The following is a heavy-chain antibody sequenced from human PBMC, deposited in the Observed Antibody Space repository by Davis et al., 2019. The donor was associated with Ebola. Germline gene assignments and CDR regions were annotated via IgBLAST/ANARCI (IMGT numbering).Heavy chain of an antibody. D-gene: IGHD6-6*01. Sequence: SVKVSCKASGYTFTGYYMHWVRQAPGQGLEWMGGIIPILDIANYAQKFQGRVTITADESTSTAYMELSSLRSEDTAVYYCASGLVRGESYWYFDLWGRGTLVTVSS. CDR1: GYTFTGYY. CDR2: IIPILDIA. CDR3: ASGLVRGESYWYFDL. V-gene: IGHV1-69*10. J-gene: IGHJ2*01.